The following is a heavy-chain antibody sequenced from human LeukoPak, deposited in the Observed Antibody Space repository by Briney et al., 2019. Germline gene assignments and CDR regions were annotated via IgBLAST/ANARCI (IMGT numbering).Heavy chain of an antibody. Sequence: TPSETLSLTCTVSGGSISSPNYYWGWIRQPPGKVLEWIGSISDSGSTYYNPSLKSRVTISVDTSKNQFSLSLSSVTAADTAVYYCARGEWDLLFDYWGQGTLVTVSS. CDR3: ARGEWDLLFDY. CDR2: ISDSGST. D-gene: IGHD1-26*01. CDR1: GGSISSPNYY. V-gene: IGHV4-39*07. J-gene: IGHJ4*02.